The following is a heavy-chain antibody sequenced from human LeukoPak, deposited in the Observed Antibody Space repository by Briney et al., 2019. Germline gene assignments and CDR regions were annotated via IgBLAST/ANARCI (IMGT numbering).Heavy chain of an antibody. CDR2: ISASGSTI. V-gene: IGHV3-11*04. Sequence: GGSLRLSCAASGFTFSDYYMAWIRQAPGKGLEYISHISASGSTIHYGDSVKGRFTIFRDDARNSVYLQMASLRAEDTATYFCARDCGGHCYSGFDYWGQGALVTVSS. D-gene: IGHD2-21*02. CDR3: ARDCGGHCYSGFDY. J-gene: IGHJ4*02. CDR1: GFTFSDYY.